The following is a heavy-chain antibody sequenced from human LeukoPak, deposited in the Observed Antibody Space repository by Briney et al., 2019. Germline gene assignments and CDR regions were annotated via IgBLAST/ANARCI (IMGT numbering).Heavy chain of an antibody. D-gene: IGHD5-12*01. Sequence: GGSLRLSCAASGFTFSSYSMNWVRQAPGKGLEWVSSISSSSSYIYYADSVKGRFTISRDNAKNSLYLQMNSLRAEDTAVYYCARDAGQPYSGYDSHFDYWGQGTLVTVSS. CDR1: GFTFSSYS. CDR3: ARDAGQPYSGYDSHFDY. CDR2: ISSSSSYI. V-gene: IGHV3-21*01. J-gene: IGHJ4*02.